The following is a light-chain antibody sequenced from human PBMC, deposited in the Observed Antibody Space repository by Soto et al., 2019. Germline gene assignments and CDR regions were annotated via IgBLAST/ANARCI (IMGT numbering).Light chain of an antibody. CDR3: QQSYSTPPLT. CDR1: QSISSY. J-gene: IGKJ4*01. V-gene: IGKV1-39*01. CDR2: AAS. Sequence: DIQMTQSPSSLSASVGDRVTITCRASQSISSYLNWYQQKPGKAPKLLIYAASSLQSGVPSMFSASGSATAFTLTISSLQPEDFATYYCQQSYSTPPLTFGGGTKVEIK.